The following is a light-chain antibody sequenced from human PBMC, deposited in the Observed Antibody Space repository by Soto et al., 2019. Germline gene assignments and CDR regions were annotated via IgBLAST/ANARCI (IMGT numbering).Light chain of an antibody. CDR3: QVWHSGTDQVF. CDR2: DDN. V-gene: IGLV3-21*02. CDR1: NIGSKS. Sequence: SYELTQPPSVSVAPGQTATITCGGNNIGSKSVHLYQQRAGQAPLLVVYDDNDRPSGIPERFSGSNSGNTATLTISRVEAGYEADFYCQVWHSGTDQVFFGGGTKLTVL. J-gene: IGLJ2*01.